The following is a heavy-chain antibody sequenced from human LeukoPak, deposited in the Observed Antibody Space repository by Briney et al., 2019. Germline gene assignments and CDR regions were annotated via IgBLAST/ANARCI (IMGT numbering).Heavy chain of an antibody. CDR3: ARDARGAAAADDAFDI. CDR1: GGTFSRYA. D-gene: IGHD6-13*01. CDR2: IIPIFGTA. V-gene: IGHV1-69*13. J-gene: IGHJ3*02. Sequence: SVKVSCKASGGTFSRYAISWVRQAPGQGLEWMGGIIPIFGTAKYAQQFQGRVTITADESTSTAYMELSSLTSEDTAVYYCARDARGAAAADDAFDIWGQGTMVTVSS.